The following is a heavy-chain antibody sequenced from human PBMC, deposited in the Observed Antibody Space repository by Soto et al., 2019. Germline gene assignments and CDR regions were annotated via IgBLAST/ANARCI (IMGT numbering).Heavy chain of an antibody. V-gene: IGHV4-39*07. J-gene: IGHJ5*02. CDR3: ARGFSVVPAAMRFLWGPFDP. CDR1: GGSISSSSYY. D-gene: IGHD2-2*01. CDR2: IYYSGST. Sequence: SETLSLTCTVSGGSISSSSYYWGWIRQPPGKGLEWIGSIYYSGSTYYNPSLKSRVTISVDTSKNQFSLKLSSVTAADTAVYYCARGFSVVPAAMRFLWGPFDPWGQGTLVTVSS.